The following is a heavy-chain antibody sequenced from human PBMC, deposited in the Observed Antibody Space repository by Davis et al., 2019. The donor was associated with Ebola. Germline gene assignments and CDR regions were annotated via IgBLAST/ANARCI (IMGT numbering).Heavy chain of an antibody. CDR2: ISTYNDNT. Sequence: AASVKVSCKASGYTFTTYGISWVRQAPGQGLEWMGWISTYNDNTNYAQKLQGRVTMTTDTSTSKAYMELRSLRSDDTAVYYCARDRYCSGGSCYSSYYYGMDVWGQGTTVTVSS. J-gene: IGHJ6*02. CDR3: ARDRYCSGGSCYSSYYYGMDV. CDR1: GYTFTTYG. V-gene: IGHV1-18*01. D-gene: IGHD2-15*01.